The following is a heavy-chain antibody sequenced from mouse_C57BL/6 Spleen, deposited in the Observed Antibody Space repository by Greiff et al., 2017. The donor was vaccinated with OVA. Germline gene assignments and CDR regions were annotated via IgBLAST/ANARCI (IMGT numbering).Heavy chain of an antibody. D-gene: IGHD1-1*01. CDR2: INYDGSST. V-gene: IGHV5-16*01. CDR3: ARDYYCGSRDALDY. J-gene: IGHJ4*01. Sequence: EVQVVESEGGLVQPGSSMKLSCTASGFTFSDYYMAWVRQVPEKGLEWVANINYDGSSTYYLDSLKSSFIIPGDNATNIQYLQMSSLKSEDTATYYCARDYYCGSRDALDYWGQGTTVTVSS. CDR1: GFTFSDYY.